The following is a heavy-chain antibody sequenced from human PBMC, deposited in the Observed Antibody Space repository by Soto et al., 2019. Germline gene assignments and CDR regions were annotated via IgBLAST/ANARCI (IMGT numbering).Heavy chain of an antibody. D-gene: IGHD3-22*01. J-gene: IGHJ4*02. CDR1: GFSFTNYA. CDR3: AKNPGYYYDSTGYHFDY. V-gene: IGHV3-23*01. CDR2: ISASGGST. Sequence: PGGSLRLSCAASGFSFTNYAMSWFRQAPGKGLEWVSTISASGGSTYHADSVKGRFTISRDNSKNTLSMQMNSLRAEDTAVYYCAKNPGYYYDSTGYHFDYWGQGTLVTVSS.